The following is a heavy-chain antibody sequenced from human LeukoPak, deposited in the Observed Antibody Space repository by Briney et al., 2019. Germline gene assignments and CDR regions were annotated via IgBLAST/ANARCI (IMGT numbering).Heavy chain of an antibody. D-gene: IGHD3-3*01. CDR1: GFTFSSYW. CDR2: INSDGSST. V-gene: IGHV3-74*01. J-gene: IGHJ6*03. CDR3: GRDGSGFWSGYYIYYYYYMDV. Sequence: GGSLRLSCAASGFTFSSYWMHWVRQAPGKGLVWVSRINSDGSSTSYADSVKGRFTISRDNAKNTLYPQMNSLRAEDTAVYYCGRDGSGFWSGYYIYYYYYMDVWGKGTTVTVSS.